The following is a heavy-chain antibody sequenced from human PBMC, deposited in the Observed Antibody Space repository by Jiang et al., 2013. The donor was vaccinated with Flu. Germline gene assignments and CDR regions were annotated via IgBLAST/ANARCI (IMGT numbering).Heavy chain of an antibody. J-gene: IGHJ3*02. V-gene: IGHV4-4*07. D-gene: IGHD6-19*01. CDR2: IYTSGST. Sequence: GPGLVKPSETLSLTCTVSGGSISSYYWSWIRQPAGKGLEWIGRIYTSGSTNYNPSLKSRVTMSVDTSKNQFSLKLSSVTAADTAVYYCARDFKFWLVQVECAFDIWGQGTMVTVSS. CDR1: GGSISSYY. CDR3: ARDFKFWLVQVECAFDI.